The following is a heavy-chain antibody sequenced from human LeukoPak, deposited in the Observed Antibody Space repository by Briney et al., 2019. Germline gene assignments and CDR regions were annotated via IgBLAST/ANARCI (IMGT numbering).Heavy chain of an antibody. D-gene: IGHD6-6*01. Sequence: ASVTVSCKASGYTFTSYYMHWVRQAPGQGLEWMGIINPSGGSTSYAQKFQGRVTMTRDTSTSTVYMELSSLRSEDTAVYYCAREQSVRIAARRGSLDYWGQGTLVTVSS. CDR3: AREQSVRIAARRGSLDY. V-gene: IGHV1-46*01. CDR2: INPSGGST. J-gene: IGHJ4*02. CDR1: GYTFTSYY.